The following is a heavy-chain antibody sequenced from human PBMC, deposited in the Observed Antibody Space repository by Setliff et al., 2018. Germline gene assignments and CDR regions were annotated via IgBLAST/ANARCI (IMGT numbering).Heavy chain of an antibody. J-gene: IGHJ6*03. CDR1: GFTFSDHY. CDR3: VRAPPNRYSGSYEYFYMDV. D-gene: IGHD1-26*01. V-gene: IGHV3-72*01. CDR2: SRDKGNSYTT. Sequence: PGGSLRLSCAVSGFTFSDHYMDWVRQVPGKGLEWVGRSRDKGNSYTTEYAASVKGRFTISRDASKNSLFLQMNSLKNEDTAVYYCVRAPPNRYSGSYEYFYMDVWGKGTTVTVSS.